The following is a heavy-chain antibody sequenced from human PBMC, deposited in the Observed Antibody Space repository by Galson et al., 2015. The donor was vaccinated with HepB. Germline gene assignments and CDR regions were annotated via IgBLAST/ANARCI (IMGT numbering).Heavy chain of an antibody. J-gene: IGHJ6*02. CDR3: ARGGGADYGDYVSDYYYGMDV. CDR2: IIPIFGTA. V-gene: IGHV1-69*06. D-gene: IGHD4-17*01. Sequence: SVKVSCKASGGTFSSYAISWVRQAPGQGLEWMGGIIPIFGTANYAQKFQGRVTITADKSTSTAYMELSSLRSEDTAVYYCARGGGADYGDYVSDYYYGMDVWGQGTTVTVSS. CDR1: GGTFSSYA.